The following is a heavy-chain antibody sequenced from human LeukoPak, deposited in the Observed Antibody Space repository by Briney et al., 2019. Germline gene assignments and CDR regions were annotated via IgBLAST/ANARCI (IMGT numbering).Heavy chain of an antibody. D-gene: IGHD3-10*01. CDR3: ARVTMVRGAPSHTRSVRFDP. V-gene: IGHV4-39*01. J-gene: IGHJ5*02. Sequence: SETLSLTCTVSGGSISSSSYYWGWIRQPPGKGLEWIGSIYYSGSTYHNPSLKSRVTISVDTSKNQFSLKLSSVTAADTAVYYCARVTMVRGAPSHTRSVRFDPWGQGTLVTVSS. CDR1: GGSISSSSYY. CDR2: IYYSGST.